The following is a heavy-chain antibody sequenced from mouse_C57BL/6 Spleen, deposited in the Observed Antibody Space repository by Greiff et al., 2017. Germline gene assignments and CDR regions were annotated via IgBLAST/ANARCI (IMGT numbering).Heavy chain of an antibody. Sequence: VQGVESGPELVKPGASVKISCKASGYAFSSSWMNWVKQRPGKGLEWIGRIYPGDGDTNYNGKFKGKATLTADKSSSTAYMQLSSLTSEDSAVYFCAVYYGNYAMDYWGQGTSVTVSS. V-gene: IGHV1-82*01. D-gene: IGHD2-1*01. CDR2: IYPGDGDT. CDR1: GYAFSSSW. J-gene: IGHJ4*01. CDR3: AVYYGNYAMDY.